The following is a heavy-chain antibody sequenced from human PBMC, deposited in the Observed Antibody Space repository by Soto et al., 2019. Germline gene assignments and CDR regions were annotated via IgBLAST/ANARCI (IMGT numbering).Heavy chain of an antibody. Sequence: EVQLVESGGGLIQPGGSLRLSCAVSGFTVSNNYMSWVRQAPGKGLEGVSVIYSGGYTAYGDSVKGRFTISRDNSKTPLILKRNSLSADDAAVFFWAARGGGGGYWGQGTLVTVSS. D-gene: IGHD3-10*01. V-gene: IGHV3-53*01. CDR2: IYSGGYT. J-gene: IGHJ4*02. CDR1: GFTVSNNY. CDR3: AARGGGGGY.